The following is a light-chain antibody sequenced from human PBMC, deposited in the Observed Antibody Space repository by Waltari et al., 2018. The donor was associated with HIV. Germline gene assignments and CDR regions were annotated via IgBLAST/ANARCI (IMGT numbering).Light chain of an antibody. Sequence: QSVLTQPPPASGTPGQRVTIPCSGSSSNIGSNPVNWYQQLPGPAPKLLMYSNNQRPSGVPDRVSVSKSGTSASLVISGLQSEDEGDYYCAAWDDSLKGVFGGGTKLTVL. CDR3: AAWDDSLKGV. V-gene: IGLV1-44*01. J-gene: IGLJ3*02. CDR1: SSNIGSNP. CDR2: SNN.